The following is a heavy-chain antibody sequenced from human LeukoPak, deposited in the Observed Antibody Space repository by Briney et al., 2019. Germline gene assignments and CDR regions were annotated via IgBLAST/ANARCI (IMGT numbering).Heavy chain of an antibody. CDR1: GFTFSSYA. Sequence: GGSLRLSCAASGFTFSSYAMSWVRQAPGKGLEWVSAISGSGGSTYYADSVKGRFTISRDNSKNSLYLQMNSLRAEDTAVYYCAKASGSYDILTGYSYFDCWGQGTLVTVSS. D-gene: IGHD3-9*01. CDR3: AKASGSYDILTGYSYFDC. CDR2: ISGSGGST. J-gene: IGHJ4*02. V-gene: IGHV3-23*01.